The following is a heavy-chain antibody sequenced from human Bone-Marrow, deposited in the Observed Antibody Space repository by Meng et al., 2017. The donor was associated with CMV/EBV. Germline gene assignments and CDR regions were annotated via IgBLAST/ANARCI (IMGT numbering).Heavy chain of an antibody. J-gene: IGHJ5*02. CDR1: GYTFTSYY. CDR2: INPSGGCT. Sequence: ASVKVSCKASGYTFTSYYMHWVRQAPGQGLEWMGIINPSGGCTSYAQKFQGRVTMTRDTSTSTVYMGLSSLRSEDTAVYYCARGRRITIFGVARTADWFDPWGQGTLVTVSS. CDR3: ARGRRITIFGVARTADWFDP. D-gene: IGHD3-3*01. V-gene: IGHV1-46*01.